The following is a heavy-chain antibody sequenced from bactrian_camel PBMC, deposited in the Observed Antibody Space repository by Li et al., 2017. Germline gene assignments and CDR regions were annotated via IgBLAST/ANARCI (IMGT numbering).Heavy chain of an antibody. CDR3: AADPGPNDAWYYSTY. CDR1: GFTFSTYA. J-gene: IGHJ4*01. D-gene: IGHD3*01. Sequence: VQLVESGGGLVQPGGSLVLSCAASGFTFSTYAMNWVRQAPGKGLEWVASIRGDGAFTDYADSAKGRFTISRDNAKNLVYLQMNSLKSEDTALYYCAADPGPNDAWYYSTYWGQGTQVTVS. CDR2: IRGDGAFT. V-gene: IGHV3S35*01.